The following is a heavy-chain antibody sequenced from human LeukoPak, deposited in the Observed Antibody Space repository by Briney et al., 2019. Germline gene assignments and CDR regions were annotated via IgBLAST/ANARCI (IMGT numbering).Heavy chain of an antibody. CDR3: VRLPLGYCSSTSCLD. V-gene: IGHV1-18*01. J-gene: IGHJ4*02. Sequence: ASVKVSCKASGYNFNTYGISWVRQAPGQGLEWMGWISSSTGNTKYAQKLQDRVTMTTDTSTSTAYLYLRNLRSDDTAVYYCVRLPLGYCSSTSCLDWGQGPLVTVSS. CDR1: GYNFNTYG. CDR2: ISSSTGNT. D-gene: IGHD2-2*01.